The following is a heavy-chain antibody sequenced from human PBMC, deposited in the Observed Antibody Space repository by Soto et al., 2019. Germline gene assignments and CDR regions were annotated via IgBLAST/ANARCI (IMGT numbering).Heavy chain of an antibody. CDR2: IIPILGTA. Sequence: QEQLVQSGAEVKKPGSSVKVSCKASGGTFSSYAISWVRQSPGQGLEWMGGIIPILGTANYAQKFQGRVTITAGESTSTAYRELSSLRFEDKAMHYWARDRGGVAAVAAPYSYGMDVWGQVTRVTVSS. V-gene: IGHV1-69*01. D-gene: IGHD2-15*01. J-gene: IGHJ6*02. CDR1: GGTFSSYA. CDR3: ARDRGGVAAVAAPYSYGMDV.